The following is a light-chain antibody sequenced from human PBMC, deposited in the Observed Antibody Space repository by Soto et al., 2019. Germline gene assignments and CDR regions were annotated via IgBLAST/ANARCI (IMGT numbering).Light chain of an antibody. Sequence: QSALTQPASVSGSPGQSITISCTGTSSDVGGYKYVSWYQLHPDKAPKLMIYEVNNRPSGVSNRFSGSKSGNTASLSISGLQAEDEADYYCSSYISGGTYVLFGGGTKLTVL. CDR1: SSDVGGYKY. J-gene: IGLJ2*01. CDR2: EVN. CDR3: SSYISGGTYVL. V-gene: IGLV2-14*01.